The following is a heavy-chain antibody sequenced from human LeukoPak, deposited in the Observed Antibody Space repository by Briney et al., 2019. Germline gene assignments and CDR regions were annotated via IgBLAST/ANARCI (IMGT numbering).Heavy chain of an antibody. Sequence: GGSLRLSCAASGFTFSSYGMHWVRQAPGKGLEWVAFIRYDGSNKYYADSVKGRFTISRDNSKNTLYLQMNSLRAEDTAVYYCAKGGAYYYDSTGGTYWGQGTLVTVSS. J-gene: IGHJ4*02. D-gene: IGHD3-22*01. V-gene: IGHV3-30*02. CDR2: IRYDGSNK. CDR3: AKGGAYYYDSTGGTY. CDR1: GFTFSSYG.